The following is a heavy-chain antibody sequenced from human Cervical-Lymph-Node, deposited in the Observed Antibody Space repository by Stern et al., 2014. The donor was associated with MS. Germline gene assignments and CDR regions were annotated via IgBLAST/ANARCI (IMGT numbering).Heavy chain of an antibody. CDR1: GFTFDDYA. CDR2: ISWNSGSI. Sequence: EVQLLESGGGLVQPGRSLRLSCAASGFTFDDYAMHWVRQAPGKGLEWVSGISWNSGSIGYADSVKGRFTISRDNAKNSLYLQMNSLRAEDTALYYCAKAGYSSSWYNWFDPWGQGTLVTVSS. CDR3: AKAGYSSSWYNWFDP. D-gene: IGHD6-13*01. V-gene: IGHV3-9*01. J-gene: IGHJ5*02.